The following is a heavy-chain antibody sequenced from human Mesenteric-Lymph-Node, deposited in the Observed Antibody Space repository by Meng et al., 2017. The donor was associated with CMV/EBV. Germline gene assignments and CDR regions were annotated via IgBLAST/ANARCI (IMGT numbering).Heavy chain of an antibody. Sequence: YTFTSFDITWVRQATGQGLEWMGWMNPNSGSTGYAQKFQGRVTMTRSPSISTAYMELSSLTSEDTAVYYCARGRGDYSSSWYAFSGYWGQGTLVTVSS. CDR3: ARGRGDYSSSWYAFSGY. CDR1: YTFTSFD. D-gene: IGHD6-13*01. J-gene: IGHJ4*02. CDR2: MNPNSGST. V-gene: IGHV1-8*01.